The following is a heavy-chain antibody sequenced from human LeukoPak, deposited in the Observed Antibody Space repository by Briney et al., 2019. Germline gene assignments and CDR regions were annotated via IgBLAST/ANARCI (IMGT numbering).Heavy chain of an antibody. V-gene: IGHV4-59*01. Sequence: SETLSLTCTVSGGSISSYYWSWIRQPPGKGLEWIGYIYYSGSTNYNPSLKSRVTISVDTSKNQFSLKLSSVTAADTAVYYCARVSYDILTGYYDSSDYWGQGTLVTVSS. D-gene: IGHD3-9*01. CDR1: GGSISSYY. J-gene: IGHJ4*02. CDR3: ARVSYDILTGYYDSSDY. CDR2: IYYSGST.